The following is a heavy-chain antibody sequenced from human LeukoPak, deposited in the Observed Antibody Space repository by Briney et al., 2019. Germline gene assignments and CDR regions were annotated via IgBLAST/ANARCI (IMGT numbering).Heavy chain of an antibody. CDR1: GFTFSSYE. Sequence: AGGSLRLSCAASGFTFSSYEMNWVRQAPGKGLEWVSYISSSGSTIYYADSVKGRFTISRDNAKDSLYLQMNSLRAEDTAVYYCARGYYDSNAQLFDYWGQGTLVTVSS. CDR2: ISSSGSTI. J-gene: IGHJ4*02. D-gene: IGHD3-22*01. CDR3: ARGYYDSNAQLFDY. V-gene: IGHV3-48*03.